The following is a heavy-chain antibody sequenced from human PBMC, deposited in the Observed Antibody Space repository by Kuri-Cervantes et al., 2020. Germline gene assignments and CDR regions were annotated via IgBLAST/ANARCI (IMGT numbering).Heavy chain of an antibody. D-gene: IGHD3-22*01. CDR3: ASWYYYDSSGYYPYYFDY. V-gene: IGHV4-59*08. CDR1: GGSISGYY. J-gene: IGHJ4*02. CDR2: IYYSGST. Sequence: SETLSLTCAVYGGSISGYYWSWIRQPPGKGLEWIGYIYYSGSTYYNPSLKSRVTISVDTSKNQFSLKLSSVTAADTAVYYCASWYYYDSSGYYPYYFDYWGQGTLVTVSS.